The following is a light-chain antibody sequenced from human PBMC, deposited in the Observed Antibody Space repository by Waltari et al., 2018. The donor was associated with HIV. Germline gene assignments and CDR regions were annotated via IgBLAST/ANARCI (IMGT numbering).Light chain of an antibody. CDR3: QQYYSFPWT. V-gene: IGKV1D-8*01. CDR2: AAS. J-gene: IGKJ1*01. Sequence: VIWMTQSPPLISASAGDRVTISCRLNQGIGNYLVWFQQKPGKAPELILYAASTLQSGVSSRFSGSGSGTDFTLTINNLQSEDFATYYCQQYYSFPWTFGQGTRVEIK. CDR1: QGIGNY.